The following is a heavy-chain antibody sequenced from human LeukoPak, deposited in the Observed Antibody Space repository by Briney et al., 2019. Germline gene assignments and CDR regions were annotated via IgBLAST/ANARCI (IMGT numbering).Heavy chain of an antibody. CDR2: IYPGDSDT. CDR1: GYSFTSYW. D-gene: IGHD2-15*01. Sequence: GESLKISCKGSGYSFTSYWIGWVRQMPGKGLEWMGIIYPGDSDTRYSPSFQGQVTISADKSISTAYLQWSSLKASDTAMYYCARHRYCSGGSCGDFDYWGQGTLDTVSS. J-gene: IGHJ4*02. CDR3: ARHRYCSGGSCGDFDY. V-gene: IGHV5-51*01.